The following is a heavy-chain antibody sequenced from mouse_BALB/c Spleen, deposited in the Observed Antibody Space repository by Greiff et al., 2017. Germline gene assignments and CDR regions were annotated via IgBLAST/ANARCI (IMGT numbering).Heavy chain of an antibody. CDR2: INPNNGGT. D-gene: IGHD2-1*01. V-gene: IGHV1-20*01. CDR3: ARDGNPYYYAMDY. CDR1: GYSFTGYF. J-gene: IGHJ4*01. Sequence: VQLKESGPELVKPGASVKISCKASGYSFTGYFMNWVMQSHGKSLEWIGRINPNNGGTSYNQKFKGKATLTVDKSSSTAYMERRSLTSEDSAVYYCARDGNPYYYAMDYWGQGTSVTVSS.